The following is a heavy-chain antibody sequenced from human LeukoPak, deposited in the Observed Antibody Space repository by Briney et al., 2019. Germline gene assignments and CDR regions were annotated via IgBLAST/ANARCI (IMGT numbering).Heavy chain of an antibody. J-gene: IGHJ4*02. V-gene: IGHV3-33*01. Sequence: PGRSLRHSCAASGVTLRSFVMHWVRQAPGKGLEWLALIWFDGSSKNYTDSVEGRFTISRDNSKTTLFLQMNSLRAEDTAVYYCARGFYRVRHDQSTYYFVHWGQGTLVTVSS. D-gene: IGHD3-16*02. CDR1: GVTLRSFV. CDR2: IWFDGSSK. CDR3: ARGFYRVRHDQSTYYFVH.